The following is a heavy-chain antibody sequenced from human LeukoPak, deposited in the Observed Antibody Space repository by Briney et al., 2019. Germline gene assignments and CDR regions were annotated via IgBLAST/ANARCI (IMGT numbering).Heavy chain of an antibody. J-gene: IGHJ4*02. CDR3: AKEGDSSSWYDLYDY. V-gene: IGHV3-23*01. Sequence: PGGSLRLSCAASGFTFSSYAMSWVRQAPGKGLKWVSAISGSGGSTYYADSVKGRFTISRDNSKNTLYLQMNSLRAEDTAVYYCAKEGDSSSWYDLYDYWGQGTLVTVSS. D-gene: IGHD6-13*01. CDR2: ISGSGGST. CDR1: GFTFSSYA.